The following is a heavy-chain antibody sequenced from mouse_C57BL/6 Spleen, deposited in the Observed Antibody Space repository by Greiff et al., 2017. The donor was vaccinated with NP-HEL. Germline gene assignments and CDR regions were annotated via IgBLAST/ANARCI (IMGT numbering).Heavy chain of an antibody. CDR1: GYTFTSYW. CDR2: IHPNSGST. CDR3: AREALYYYGSSYDY. V-gene: IGHV1-64*01. Sequence: QVQLKQSGAELVKPGASVKLSCKASGYTFTSYWMHWVKQRPGQGLEWIGMIHPNSGSTNYNEKFKSKATLTVDKSSSTAYMQLSSLTSEDSAVYYCAREALYYYGSSYDYWGQGTTLTVSS. D-gene: IGHD1-1*01. J-gene: IGHJ2*01.